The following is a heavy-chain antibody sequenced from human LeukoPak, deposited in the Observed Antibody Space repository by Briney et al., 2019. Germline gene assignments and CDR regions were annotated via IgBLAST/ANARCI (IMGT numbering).Heavy chain of an antibody. Sequence: SETLSLTCTDPGGSISSYYWSWIRQPAGKGLEWIGRIYTSGSTNYNPSLKSRVTMSVDTSKNQFSLKLSSVTAADTAVYYCARVSEMATMEDYFDYWGQGTLVTVSS. V-gene: IGHV4-4*07. CDR1: GGSISSYY. J-gene: IGHJ4*02. CDR2: IYTSGST. CDR3: ARVSEMATMEDYFDY. D-gene: IGHD5-24*01.